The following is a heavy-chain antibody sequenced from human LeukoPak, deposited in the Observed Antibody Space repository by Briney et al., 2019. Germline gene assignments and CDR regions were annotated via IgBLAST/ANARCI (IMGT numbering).Heavy chain of an antibody. D-gene: IGHD3-22*01. V-gene: IGHV3-20*04. CDR3: ARDRDSSGYSNDAFDI. CDR1: GFTFSSYN. CDR2: IYWNGGST. Sequence: GGSLRLSCAASGFTFSSYNMYWVRQTPGKGLEWVSGIYWNGGSTGYADSVKGRFTISRDNAKNSLYLQMNSLRAEDTALYYCARDRDSSGYSNDAFDIWGQGTMVTVSS. J-gene: IGHJ3*02.